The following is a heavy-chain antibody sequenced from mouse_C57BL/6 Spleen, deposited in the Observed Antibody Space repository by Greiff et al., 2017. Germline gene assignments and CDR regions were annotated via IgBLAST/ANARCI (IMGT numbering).Heavy chain of an antibody. Sequence: QVQLQQPGAELVRPGSSVKLSCKASGYTFTSYWMDWVKQRPGQGLEWIGNIYPSDSETHYNQKFKDKATLTVDKSSSTAYMQLSSLTSEESAVYYCARRWDYFDCWGQGTTLTVSS. J-gene: IGHJ2*01. V-gene: IGHV1-61*01. CDR2: IYPSDSET. CDR3: ARRWDYFDC. CDR1: GYTFTSYW. D-gene: IGHD4-1*01.